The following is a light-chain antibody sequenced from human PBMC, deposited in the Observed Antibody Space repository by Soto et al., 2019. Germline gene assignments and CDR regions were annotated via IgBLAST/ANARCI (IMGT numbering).Light chain of an antibody. CDR2: DVS. CDR3: SSYTSSSTL. CDR1: SSDVGGYNY. Sequence: LTQPASVSGSPGQSITISCTGTSSDVGGYNYVSWYQQHPGKAPKLMIYDVSNRPSGVSNRFSGSKSGNTASLTISGLQAEDEADYYCSSYTSSSTLFGTGTKVTV. J-gene: IGLJ1*01. V-gene: IGLV2-14*01.